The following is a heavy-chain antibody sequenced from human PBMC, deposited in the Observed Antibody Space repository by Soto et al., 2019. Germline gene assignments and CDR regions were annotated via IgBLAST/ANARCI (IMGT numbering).Heavy chain of an antibody. CDR3: ARGGDTAMVYHGMDV. D-gene: IGHD5-18*01. CDR2: SNLNSGGT. CDR1: GYSFTGYF. V-gene: IGHV1-2*02. Sequence: ASVKVSCKASGYSFTGYFTQWVRQAPGQGLEWMGWSNLNSGGTNYAQKFQGRVTMTRDTSISTAYMELSRLRSDDTAVYYCARGGDTAMVYHGMDVWGQGTTVTVSS. J-gene: IGHJ6*02.